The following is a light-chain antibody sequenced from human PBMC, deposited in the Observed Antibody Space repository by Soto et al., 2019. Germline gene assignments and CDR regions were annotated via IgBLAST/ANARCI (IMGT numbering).Light chain of an antibody. CDR3: SSYGGDNNPVV. V-gene: IGLV2-8*01. Sequence: QSALTQPPSASGSPGQSVTISCTGTSSDVGGYNYFSWYQQHPGKVPKLMIFEVSKRPSGVPDRFSGSKSGNTASLTVSGLQAEDEADYYCSSYGGDNNPVVFGGGTKLTVL. CDR1: SSDVGGYNY. J-gene: IGLJ2*01. CDR2: EVS.